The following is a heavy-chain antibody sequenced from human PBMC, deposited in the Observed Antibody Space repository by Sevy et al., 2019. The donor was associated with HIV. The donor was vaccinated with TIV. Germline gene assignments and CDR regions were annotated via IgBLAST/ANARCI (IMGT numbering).Heavy chain of an antibody. V-gene: IGHV3-15*01. CDR1: GFTFNYSW. Sequence: GGSLRLSCAASGFTFNYSWLSWVRQAPGKGLEWVGRIKSKTDGETTDYAAPVKGIFTVSRDDSKTTLYLQMSSLKTEDTAVYYCTTGLGYSNPRGFDYWGQGTLVTVSS. J-gene: IGHJ4*02. CDR3: TTGLGYSNPRGFDY. D-gene: IGHD1-26*01. CDR2: IKSKTDGETT.